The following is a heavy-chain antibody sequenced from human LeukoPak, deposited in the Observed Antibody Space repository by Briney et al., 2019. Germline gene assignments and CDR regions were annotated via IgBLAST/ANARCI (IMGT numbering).Heavy chain of an antibody. D-gene: IGHD6-19*01. CDR2: ISYDGSNK. V-gene: IGHV3-30-3*01. Sequence: PGRSLRLSCAASGFTFSSYAMHWVRQAPGKGLEWVAVISYDGSNKYYADSVKGRFTISRDNSKNTLYLQMNSLRAEDTAVYYCAKGSSGWYEYYFDYWGQGTLVTVSS. J-gene: IGHJ4*02. CDR3: AKGSSGWYEYYFDY. CDR1: GFTFSSYA.